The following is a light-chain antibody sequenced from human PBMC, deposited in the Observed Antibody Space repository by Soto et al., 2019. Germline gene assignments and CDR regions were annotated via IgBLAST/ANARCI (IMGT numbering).Light chain of an antibody. CDR1: SSDVGGYNY. V-gene: IGLV2-8*01. J-gene: IGLJ1*01. Sequence: QSALTQPPSASGAPGQSVTISCTGTSSDVGGYNYVSWYQQHPGKAPKLMIYEVTKRPSGVPGRFSGSKSGNTASLTVSGLQAEDQADYYCSSYAGSTNNDVFGTGTKLTVL. CDR2: EVT. CDR3: SSYAGSTNNDV.